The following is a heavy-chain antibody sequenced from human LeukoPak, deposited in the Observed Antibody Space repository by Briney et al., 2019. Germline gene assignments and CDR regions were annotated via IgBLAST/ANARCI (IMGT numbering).Heavy chain of an antibody. CDR1: GYTFTGYY. J-gene: IGHJ4*02. V-gene: IGHV1-2*04. D-gene: IGHD4-17*01. CDR3: ARGIDYGDYNLDY. CDR2: INPNSGGT. Sequence: ASVKVSCKASGYTFTGYYMHWVRQAPGQGLEWMGWINPNSGGTNYAQKFQGWVTMTRDTSISTAYMELSRLRSDDTAVYYCARGIDYGDYNLDYWGQGTLVTVSS.